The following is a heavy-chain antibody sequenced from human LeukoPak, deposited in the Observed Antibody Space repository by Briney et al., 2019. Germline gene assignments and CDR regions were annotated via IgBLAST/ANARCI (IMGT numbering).Heavy chain of an antibody. CDR2: IYYSGST. D-gene: IGHD6-6*01. CDR3: AGSSSSGAFDI. J-gene: IGHJ3*02. V-gene: IGHV4-59*01. CDR1: GGSISSSY. Sequence: SETLSLTCTVSGGSISSSYWSWIRQPPGKGLEWIGYIYYSGSTNYNPSLKSRVTISVDTSKNQFSLKLSSVTAADTAVYYCAGSSSSGAFDIWGQGTMVTVSS.